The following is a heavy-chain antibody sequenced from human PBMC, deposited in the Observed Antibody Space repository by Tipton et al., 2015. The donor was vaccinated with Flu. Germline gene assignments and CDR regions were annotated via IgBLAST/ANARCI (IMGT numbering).Heavy chain of an antibody. Sequence: SLRLSCAASGFTLSSYSMNWVRQAPGKGLEWVSSISSSSSYIYYADSVKGRFTISRDNAKNSLYLQMNSLRAEDTAVYYCAREGALWFGELGYWGQGTLVTVSS. CDR1: GFTLSSYS. CDR3: AREGALWFGELGY. CDR2: ISSSSSYI. V-gene: IGHV3-21*01. D-gene: IGHD3-10*01. J-gene: IGHJ4*02.